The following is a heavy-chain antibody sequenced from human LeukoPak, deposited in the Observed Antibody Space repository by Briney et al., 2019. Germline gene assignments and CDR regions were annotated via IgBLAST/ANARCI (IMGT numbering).Heavy chain of an antibody. D-gene: IGHD6-19*01. CDR3: ARDRGSVAGQPGFDY. J-gene: IGHJ4*02. V-gene: IGHV1-18*01. CDR2: ISAYNGNT. CDR1: GGTFSSYA. Sequence: ASVNVSCKASGGTFSSYAISWVRQAPGQGLEWMGWISAYNGNTNYAQKLQGRVTMTTDTSTSTAYMELRSLRSDDTAVYYCARDRGSVAGQPGFDYWGQGTLVTVSS.